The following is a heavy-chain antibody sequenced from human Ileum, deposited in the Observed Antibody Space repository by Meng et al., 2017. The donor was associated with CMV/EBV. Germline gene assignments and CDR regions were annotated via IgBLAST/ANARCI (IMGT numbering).Heavy chain of an antibody. J-gene: IGHJ4*02. Sequence: KASGYTFTGYYMHWVRQAPGQGLEWMGQINPNSGGTNYAQKFQGRVTMTRDTSITTAYMELTRLGSDDTAVYFCARLCGGNCYLGFDYWGQGTLVTVSS. CDR3: ARLCGGNCYLGFDY. D-gene: IGHD2-21*01. CDR1: GYTFTGYY. V-gene: IGHV1-2*06. CDR2: INPNSGGT.